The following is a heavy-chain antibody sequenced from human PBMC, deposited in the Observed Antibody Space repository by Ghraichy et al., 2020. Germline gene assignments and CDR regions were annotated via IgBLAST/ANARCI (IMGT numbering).Heavy chain of an antibody. CDR2: IIPIFGTA. Sequence: SVKVSCKASGGTFSSYAISWVRQAPGQGLEWMGGIIPIFGTANYAQKFQGRATITADESTSTAYMELSSLRSEDTAVYYCARVGGYSSGWYYDYWGQGTLVTVSS. J-gene: IGHJ4*02. D-gene: IGHD6-19*01. CDR3: ARVGGYSSGWYYDY. CDR1: GGTFSSYA. V-gene: IGHV1-69*13.